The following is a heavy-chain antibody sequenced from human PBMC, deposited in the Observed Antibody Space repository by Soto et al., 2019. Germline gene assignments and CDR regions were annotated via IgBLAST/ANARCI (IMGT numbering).Heavy chain of an antibody. CDR1: GFTFSSYA. CDR2: ITGSGGAT. Sequence: PGGSLRLSCIPSGFTFSSYAMTWVRQAPGKGLEWVSSITGSGGATYHAVSVRGRFTISRDNAKNTLYLQMNSLRAEDTAMYYCAKSSGWYVNNWLDPWGQGTLVTVPS. J-gene: IGHJ5*02. V-gene: IGHV3-23*01. CDR3: AKSSGWYVNNWLDP. D-gene: IGHD6-19*01.